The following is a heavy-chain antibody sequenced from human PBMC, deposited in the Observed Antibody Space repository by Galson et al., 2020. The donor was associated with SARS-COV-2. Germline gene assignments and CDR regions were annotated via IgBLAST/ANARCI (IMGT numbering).Heavy chain of an antibody. D-gene: IGHD3-9*01. V-gene: IGHV1-2*02. CDR1: GYTFTDYY. CDR2: INPKSGGT. CDR3: ARLRYYDVLTGYIVDV. J-gene: IGHJ6*02. Sequence: VSVKVSCKASGYTFTDYYIHWVRQAPGQGLEWMGWINPKSGGTNYAQKFEGRVTMTRDTSITTAYMELSRLRADDTAVYYCARLRYYDVLTGYIVDVWGQGTMVTVSS.